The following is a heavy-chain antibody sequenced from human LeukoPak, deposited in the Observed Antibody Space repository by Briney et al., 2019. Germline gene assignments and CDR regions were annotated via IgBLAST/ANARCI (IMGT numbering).Heavy chain of an antibody. D-gene: IGHD6-6*01. V-gene: IGHV4-59*08. CDR2: IYYSGST. CDR1: GGSISSYY. Sequence: PSETLSLTCTVSGGSISSYYWSWIRQPPGKGLEWIGYIYYSGSTNYNPSLKSRVTISVDTSKNQFPLKLSSVTAADTAVYYCARHSSDSSSSGVDYWGQGTLVTVSS. J-gene: IGHJ4*02. CDR3: ARHSSDSSSSGVDY.